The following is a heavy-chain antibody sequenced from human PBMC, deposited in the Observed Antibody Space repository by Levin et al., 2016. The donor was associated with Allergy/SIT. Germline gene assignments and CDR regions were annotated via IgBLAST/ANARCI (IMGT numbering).Heavy chain of an antibody. CDR2: INHSGST. CDR3: ARSQTWILGFGI. Sequence: SETLSLTCAVYGGSFSGYYWSWIRQPPGKGLEWIGEINHSGSTNYNPSLKSRVTISVDTSKNQFSLKLSSVTAADTAVYYCARSQTWILGFGIWGQGTMVTVSS. V-gene: IGHV4-34*01. J-gene: IGHJ3*02. D-gene: IGHD3-10*01. CDR1: GGSFSGYY.